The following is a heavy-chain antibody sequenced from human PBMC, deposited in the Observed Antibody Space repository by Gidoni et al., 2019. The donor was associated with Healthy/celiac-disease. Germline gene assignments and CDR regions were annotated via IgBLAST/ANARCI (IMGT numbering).Heavy chain of an antibody. CDR1: GFTFSSYG. CDR3: ARGGDDYGDRGAFDI. CDR2: IWYDGSNK. D-gene: IGHD4-17*01. Sequence: QVQLVESGGGVVQPGRSLRLSCAASGFTFSSYGMHWVRQAPGKGLEWVAVIWYDGSNKYYADSVKGRFTISRDNYKNTLYLQMNSLRAEDTAVYYCARGGDDYGDRGAFDIWGQGTMVTVSS. V-gene: IGHV3-33*01. J-gene: IGHJ3*02.